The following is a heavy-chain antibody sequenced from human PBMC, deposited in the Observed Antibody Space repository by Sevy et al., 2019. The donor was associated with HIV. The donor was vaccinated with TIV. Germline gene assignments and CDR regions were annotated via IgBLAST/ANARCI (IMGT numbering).Heavy chain of an antibody. D-gene: IGHD2-21*02. J-gene: IGHJ1*01. V-gene: IGHV3-9*01. CDR3: AKDLYPPTTVVTGYFHH. CDR2: ITWNRGNI. CDR1: GFTFDDYA. Sequence: QLGGSLRLSCAASGFTFDDYAMHWVRQAPGKGLEWVSSITWNRGNIDYADSVKGRFTISRDNAKNSLYLQMNSLRAEDTAFYYCAKDLYPPTTVVTGYFHHWGQGTLVTVSS.